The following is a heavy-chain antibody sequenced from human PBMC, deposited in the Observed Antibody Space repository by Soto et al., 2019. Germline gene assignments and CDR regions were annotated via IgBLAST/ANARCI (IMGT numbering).Heavy chain of an antibody. CDR2: ISYDGSNK. Sequence: PVGSLRLSCAAPGFTFSSYAMHWVRQAPGKGLAWVAVISYDGSNKYYADSVKGRFTISRDNSKNTLYLQMNSLRAEDTAVYYCARDISIFGVVTWVNYYYYGMDVWGQGTTVTVSS. CDR3: ARDISIFGVVTWVNYYYYGMDV. V-gene: IGHV3-30-3*01. CDR1: GFTFSSYA. J-gene: IGHJ6*02. D-gene: IGHD3-3*01.